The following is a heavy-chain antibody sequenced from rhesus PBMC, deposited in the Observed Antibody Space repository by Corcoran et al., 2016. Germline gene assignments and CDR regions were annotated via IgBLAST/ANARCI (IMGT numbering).Heavy chain of an antibody. CDR1: GGSLSSNY. CDR3: ARSWGSRYYFDY. CDR2: LSGCGGST. V-gene: IGHV4-173*01. Sequence: QLQLQESGPGLVKSSETLSLTCAVSGGSLSSNYWSWIRQPPGKGLEWFGRLSGCGGSTDYNPSLKMHVTMSTDTAKHQFSLKLRSVTAADTAVYDCARSWGSRYYFDYWGQGVLVTVSS. D-gene: IGHD4-29*01. J-gene: IGHJ4*01.